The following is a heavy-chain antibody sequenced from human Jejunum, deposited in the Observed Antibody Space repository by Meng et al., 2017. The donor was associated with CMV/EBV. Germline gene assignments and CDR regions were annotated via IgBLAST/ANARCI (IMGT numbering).Heavy chain of an antibody. D-gene: IGHD3-16*01. CDR2: VNPNSGGK. CDR1: GYTFTGYE. Sequence: GYTFTGYERHWVRQGPGQGLGWMGWVNPNSGGKDYAQKFQGRVTMTRDTSISTAYMEVTRLRSDDTAVYYCARDWGAYTDYFFDYWGQGTLVTVSS. J-gene: IGHJ4*02. V-gene: IGHV1-2*02. CDR3: ARDWGAYTDYFFDY.